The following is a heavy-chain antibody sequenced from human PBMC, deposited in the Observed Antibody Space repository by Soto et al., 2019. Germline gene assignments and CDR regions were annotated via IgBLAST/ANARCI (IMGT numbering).Heavy chain of an antibody. V-gene: IGHV4-31*03. D-gene: IGHD5-18*01. J-gene: IGHJ1*01. CDR1: GGSISSGGYY. CDR3: ARSGYSYGPNPLLY. CDR2: IYYSGRT. Sequence: QVQLQESGPGLVKPSQTLSLTCTVSGGSISSGGYYWSWIRQHPGKGLEWIGYIYYSGRTYYNPSLKGRVTISVDTSKNQFSLKLSSVTAAETAVYYCARSGYSYGPNPLLYWGQGTLVTVSS.